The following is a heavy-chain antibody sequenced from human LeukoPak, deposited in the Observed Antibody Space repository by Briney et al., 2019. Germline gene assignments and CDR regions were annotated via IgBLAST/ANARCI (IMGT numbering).Heavy chain of an antibody. CDR1: GGSFSGYY. CDR3: ARLLVYYGSGSPPGAFDI. Sequence: SETLSLTCAVYGGSFSGYYWGWIRQPPGKGLEWIGEINHSGSTNYNPSLKSRVTISVDTSKNQFSLKLSSVTAADTAVYYCARLLVYYGSGSPPGAFDIWGQGTMVTVSS. CDR2: INHSGST. D-gene: IGHD3-10*01. J-gene: IGHJ3*02. V-gene: IGHV4-34*01.